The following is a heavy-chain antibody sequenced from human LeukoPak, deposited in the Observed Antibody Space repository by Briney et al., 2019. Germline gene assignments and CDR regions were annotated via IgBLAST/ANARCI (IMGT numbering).Heavy chain of an antibody. D-gene: IGHD1-26*01. CDR3: AREMGGAFDI. Sequence: GGSLRLSCAASGFTFSSYSMNWVRQAPGKGLEWVSSISSSNSYIYYADSVKGRFTISRDNAKNSLYLQMNSLRAEDTAVYYCAREMGGAFDIWGQGTMVTVSS. V-gene: IGHV3-21*01. CDR2: ISSSNSYI. CDR1: GFTFSSYS. J-gene: IGHJ3*02.